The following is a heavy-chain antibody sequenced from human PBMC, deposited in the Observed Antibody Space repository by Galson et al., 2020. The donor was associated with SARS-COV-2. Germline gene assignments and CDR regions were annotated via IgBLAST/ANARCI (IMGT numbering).Heavy chain of an antibody. Sequence: SVKVSCKASGGTFSSYAISWVRQAPEQGLEWMGGLIPIFGTANYAQKFQGRVTITADESTSTAYMELSSLRSEDTAVYYCARERTGDLFAARAFDIWGQGTMVTVSS. J-gene: IGHJ3*02. D-gene: IGHD7-27*01. CDR3: ARERTGDLFAARAFDI. CDR1: GGTFSSYA. CDR2: LIPIFGTA. V-gene: IGHV1-69*13.